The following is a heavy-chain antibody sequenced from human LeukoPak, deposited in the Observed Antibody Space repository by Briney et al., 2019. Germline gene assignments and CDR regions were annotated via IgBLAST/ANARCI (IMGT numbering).Heavy chain of an antibody. J-gene: IGHJ4*02. D-gene: IGHD3-10*01. Sequence: GGSLRLSCAASGFTLNNYAMSWVRQAPGKGLEWVSATSSSDAGTYHADSVRGRFTISRDNSKNTLYLQMNSLRAEDTAVYYCAKFHGSGSYRSGHTNAKDYWGQGTLVTVSS. CDR2: TSSSDAGT. CDR1: GFTLNNYA. V-gene: IGHV3-23*01. CDR3: AKFHGSGSYRSGHTNAKDY.